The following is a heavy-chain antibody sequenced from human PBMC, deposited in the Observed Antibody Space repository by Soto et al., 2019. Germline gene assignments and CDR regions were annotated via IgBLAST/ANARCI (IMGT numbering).Heavy chain of an antibody. Sequence: TLSLTCTVSGGSISSYYWSWIRQPPGKGLEWIGYIYYSGSTNYNPSLKSRVTISVDTSKNQFSLKLSSVTAADTAVYYCARWAHYYDSSGYYYYYFDYWGQGTLVTVSS. V-gene: IGHV4-59*01. CDR1: GGSISSYY. J-gene: IGHJ4*02. CDR2: IYYSGST. CDR3: ARWAHYYDSSGYYYYYFDY. D-gene: IGHD3-22*01.